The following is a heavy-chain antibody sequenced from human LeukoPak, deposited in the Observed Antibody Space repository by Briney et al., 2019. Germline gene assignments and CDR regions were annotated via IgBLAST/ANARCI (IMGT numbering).Heavy chain of an antibody. J-gene: IGHJ4*02. D-gene: IGHD6-19*01. CDR2: IKEDGSEK. Sequence: AGGSLRLSCAVSGFTFSNYWMNRVRQAPGKGLEWVANIKEDGSEKNYVDSVKGRFTISRDNAKNSLYLQMSSLRAEDTAVYYCARDPLIAVAGIYFDYWGQGTLVTVSS. CDR1: GFTFSNYW. V-gene: IGHV3-7*03. CDR3: ARDPLIAVAGIYFDY.